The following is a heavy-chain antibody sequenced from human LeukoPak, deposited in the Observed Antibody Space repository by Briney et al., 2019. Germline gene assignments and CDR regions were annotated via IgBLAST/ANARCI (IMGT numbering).Heavy chain of an antibody. D-gene: IGHD3-3*01. Sequence: SETLSLTCTVSGGSISSSYYYWGWIRQPPGKGLEWIGEINHSGSTNYNPSLKSRVTISVDTSKNQFSLKLSSVTAADTAVYYCARRTSTIFGVANKFDYWGQGTLVTVSS. CDR3: ARRTSTIFGVANKFDY. CDR1: GGSISSSYYY. V-gene: IGHV4-39*07. J-gene: IGHJ4*02. CDR2: INHSGST.